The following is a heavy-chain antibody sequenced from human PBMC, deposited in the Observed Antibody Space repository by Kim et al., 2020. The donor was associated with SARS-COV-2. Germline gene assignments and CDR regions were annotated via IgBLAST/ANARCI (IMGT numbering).Heavy chain of an antibody. CDR2: INPSGGST. V-gene: IGHV1-46*01. CDR3: ALGSSGPDGYYYGMDV. CDR1: GYTFTIYY. D-gene: IGHD1-1*01. J-gene: IGHJ6*02. Sequence: ASVKVSCKASGYTFTIYYMHWVRQAPGQGLEWMGIINPSGGSTSYAQKFQGRVTMTRDTSTSTVYMELSSLRSEDTAVYYCALGSSGPDGYYYGMDVWGQGTTVTVSS.